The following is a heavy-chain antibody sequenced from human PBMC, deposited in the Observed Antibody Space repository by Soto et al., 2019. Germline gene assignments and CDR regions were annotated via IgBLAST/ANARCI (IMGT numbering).Heavy chain of an antibody. CDR2: IIPIFGTA. J-gene: IGHJ4*02. CDR1: GGTFSSYA. Sequence: SVKVSCKASGGTFSSYAISWVRQAPGQGLEWMGGIIPIFGTAKYAQKFQGRVTITADESTSTAYMELSSLRSEDTAVYYCARAPYFDWLLYNDWGQGTLVTVSS. CDR3: ARAPYFDWLLYND. D-gene: IGHD3-9*01. V-gene: IGHV1-69*13.